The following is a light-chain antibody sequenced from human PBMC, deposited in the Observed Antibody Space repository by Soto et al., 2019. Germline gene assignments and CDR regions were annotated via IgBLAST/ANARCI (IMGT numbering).Light chain of an antibody. J-gene: IGKJ1*01. V-gene: IGKV1-5*03. CDR2: KAS. CDR3: QQYDFYWT. Sequence: DIQMTQSPSTLSASVGDKVTITCRASRSIGSGLAWYQQKPGKAPKLLIYKASTLESGVPLRFSGSGSGTEFTLTITSLQPDDFATYYCQQYDFYWTFGQGTKVEIK. CDR1: RSIGSG.